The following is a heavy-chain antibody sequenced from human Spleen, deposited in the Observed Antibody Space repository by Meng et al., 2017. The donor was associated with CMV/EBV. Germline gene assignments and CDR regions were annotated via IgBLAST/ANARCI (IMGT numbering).Heavy chain of an antibody. CDR2: IYPEDSET. V-gene: IGHV5-51*01. CDR3: ARQTGDQDYFDY. J-gene: IGHJ4*02. Sequence: GGSLRLSCKGSGSSFANYWIGWVRQMPGKGLEWMGIIYPEDSETRYSPSFQGQVTISADNSINTAYLQWSGLKAPDTAIYYCARQTGDQDYFDYWGQGTLVTVSS. D-gene: IGHD7-27*01. CDR1: GSSFANYW.